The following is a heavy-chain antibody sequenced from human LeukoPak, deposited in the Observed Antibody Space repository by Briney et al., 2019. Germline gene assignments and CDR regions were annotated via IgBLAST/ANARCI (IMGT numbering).Heavy chain of an antibody. CDR2: IYYSGST. CDR1: AGSISFYY. V-gene: IGHV4-59*01. D-gene: IGHD6-13*01. CDR3: ARGSRQDTLDAFDI. J-gene: IGHJ3*02. Sequence: SETLSLTCTVSAGSISFYYWNWIRQPPGKGLEWIGYIYYSGSTDYNPSLKSRVTISVDTTKNQFSLKLSSVTAADTTVFYCARGSRQDTLDAFDIWGQGIMVTVSS.